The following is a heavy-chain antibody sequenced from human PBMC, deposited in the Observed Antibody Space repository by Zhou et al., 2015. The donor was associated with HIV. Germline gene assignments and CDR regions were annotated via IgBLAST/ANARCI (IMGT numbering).Heavy chain of an antibody. J-gene: IGHJ5*02. V-gene: IGHV1-69*01. CDR2: IIPIFGTA. Sequence: QVQLVQSGAEVKKPGSSVKVSCKASGGTFSSYAISWVRQAPGQGLEWMGGIIPIFGTANYAQKFQGRVTITADESTSTAYMELSSLRSEDTAVYYCARGLMTTVTTEGHRWFDPWGQGNPGSPSPQ. CDR3: ARGLMTTVTTEGHRWFDP. D-gene: IGHD4-17*01. CDR1: GGTFSSYA.